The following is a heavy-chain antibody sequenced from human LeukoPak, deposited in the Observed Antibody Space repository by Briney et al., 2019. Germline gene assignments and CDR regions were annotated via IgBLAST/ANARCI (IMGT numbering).Heavy chain of an antibody. Sequence: SQTLSLTCAISGDSVSSNSATWKWVRQSPSRGLEWLGRTYYRSQWFTEYAVPVKSRITIKPDTSKNQFSLQLNSVTPEDTAVYYCVRARYCRGGSCYYGLDVWGQGTSVTVS. J-gene: IGHJ6*02. CDR1: GDSVSSNSAT. CDR2: TYYRSQWFT. CDR3: VRARYCRGGSCYYGLDV. V-gene: IGHV6-1*01. D-gene: IGHD2-15*01.